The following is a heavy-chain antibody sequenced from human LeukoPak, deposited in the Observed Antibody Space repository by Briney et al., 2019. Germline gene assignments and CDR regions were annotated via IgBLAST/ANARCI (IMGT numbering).Heavy chain of an antibody. V-gene: IGHV4-34*01. J-gene: IGHJ6*02. CDR1: GGSFSGYY. CDR2: IYYSGST. Sequence: SETLSLTCAVYGGSFSGYYWSWIRQPPGKGLEWIGTIYYSGSTYYNPSLKGRVTISVDTSKNQFSLKLSSVTAADTAVYYCARHPQRSLGVTTSGPYYYAMDVWGQGTTVTVSS. D-gene: IGHD2-21*02. CDR3: ARHPQRSLGVTTSGPYYYAMDV.